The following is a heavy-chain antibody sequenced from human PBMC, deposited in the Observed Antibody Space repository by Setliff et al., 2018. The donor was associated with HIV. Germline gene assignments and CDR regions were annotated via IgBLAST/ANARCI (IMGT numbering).Heavy chain of an antibody. V-gene: IGHV3-11*04. CDR1: GFTLSDHY. D-gene: IGHD3-10*01. CDR3: ARYFRDGSYNDY. J-gene: IGHJ4*02. Sequence: PGGSLRLSCAASGFTLSDHYMDWVRQAPGKGLEWVSYISSSGNTVYYPDSVKGRFATSRDNAKNSLYLQMNSLRGDDTAVYYCARYFRDGSYNDYWGQGTLVTVS. CDR2: ISSSGNTV.